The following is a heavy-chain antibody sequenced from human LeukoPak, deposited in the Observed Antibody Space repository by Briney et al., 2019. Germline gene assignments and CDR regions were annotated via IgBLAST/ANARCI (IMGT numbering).Heavy chain of an antibody. J-gene: IGHJ4*02. CDR3: ARADWGSTDY. CDR2: IRPDANDG. CDR1: GFTFSHYW. Sequence: GESLRLSCAASGFTFSHYWMAWVRQAPGKGLEWVAIIRPDANDGSYVDSVKGRFTISRDNAKNSLYLQLNSLRAEDTAVYFCARADWGSTDYWGQGALVTVSS. D-gene: IGHD7-27*01. V-gene: IGHV3-7*01.